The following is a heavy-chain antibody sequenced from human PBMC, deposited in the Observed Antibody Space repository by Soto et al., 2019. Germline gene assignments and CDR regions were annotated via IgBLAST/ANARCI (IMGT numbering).Heavy chain of an antibody. J-gene: IGHJ4*02. CDR1: GVPCSSYG. CDR2: ISYDGSNK. D-gene: IGHD3-22*01. CDR3: AKTADYYDSSGYPTGGALAVDD. Sequence: GWSLRLSWAASGVPCSSYGMHWFRTAPGKGLEWVAVISYDGSNKYYADSVKGRFTISRDNSKNTLYLQMNSLRAEDTAVYYCAKTADYYDSSGYPTGGALAVDDWGQGTLVTVSS. V-gene: IGHV3-30*18.